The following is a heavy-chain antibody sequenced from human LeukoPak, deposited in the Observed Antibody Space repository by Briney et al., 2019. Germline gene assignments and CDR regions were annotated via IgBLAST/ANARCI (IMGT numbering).Heavy chain of an antibody. CDR1: GFTFSDYY. CDR3: AREFGGHVAGFDY. J-gene: IGHJ4*02. V-gene: IGHV3-11*01. D-gene: IGHD5-12*01. Sequence: WGSLRLSCAASGFTFSDYYMSWIRQAPGKRLEWVSYISSSGSTIYYADSVKGRFTISRDDAKNSLYLQMNSLRAEDTAVYYCAREFGGHVAGFDYWGQGTLVTVSS. CDR2: ISSSGSTI.